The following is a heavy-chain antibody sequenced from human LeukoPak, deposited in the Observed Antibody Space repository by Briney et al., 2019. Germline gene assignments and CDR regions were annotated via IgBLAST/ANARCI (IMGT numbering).Heavy chain of an antibody. CDR1: GFTFSTYG. V-gene: IGHV3-23*01. CDR2: ITGDATST. D-gene: IGHD1-7*01. CDR3: ARGTTRGPFY. J-gene: IGHJ4*02. Sequence: GGSLRLSCAASGFTFSTYGMHWVRQAPGKGLEWVSGITGDATSTYYSDSVKGRFTVSRDNSKNTLYLHMNSLRAEDTAVYYCARGTTRGPFYWGQETLVTVSS.